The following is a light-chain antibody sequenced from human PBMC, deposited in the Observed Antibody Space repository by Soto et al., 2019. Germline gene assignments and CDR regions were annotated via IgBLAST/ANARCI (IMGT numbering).Light chain of an antibody. CDR1: QSINNW. CDR2: KAS. Sequence: DIQMAQSPSTLSASVGDRVIITCRASQSINNWVAWYQQKPGKAPKLLIYKASSLESGVPSRFSGSGSGTEFTLTISSLQPDDFATYYCQQYRTFGPGTMVDVK. V-gene: IGKV1-5*03. J-gene: IGKJ3*01. CDR3: QQYRT.